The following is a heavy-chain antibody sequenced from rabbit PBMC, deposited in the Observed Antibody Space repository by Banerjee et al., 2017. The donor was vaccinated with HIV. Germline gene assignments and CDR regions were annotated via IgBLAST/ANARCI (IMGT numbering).Heavy chain of an antibody. CDR1: GFDFSRYYM. D-gene: IGHD4-2*01. CDR3: ARRDAGNNGGYDAFDP. J-gene: IGHJ2*01. Sequence: QEQLEETGGGLVQPGGSLTLSCKASGFDFSRYYMSWVRQAPGKGLEWIGIIYAGSGSADYASWVNGRFTISKTSSTTVTLQMTSLTAADTATYFCARRDAGNNGGYDAFDPWGQGTLVTIS. V-gene: IGHV1S45*01. CDR2: IYAGSGSA.